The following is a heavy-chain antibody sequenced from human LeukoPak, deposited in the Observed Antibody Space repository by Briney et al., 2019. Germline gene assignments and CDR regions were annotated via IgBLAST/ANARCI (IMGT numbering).Heavy chain of an antibody. Sequence: KTGGSLRLSCAASGFSFSSYEMNWVRPAPGEGLEWVSSISSSSSYIYYAHSVKGRFTISRDNAKNSLYLQMNSLRAEDTGVYYCARGSLTGYFDYWGQGTLVTVSS. J-gene: IGHJ4*02. CDR2: ISSSSSYI. V-gene: IGHV3-21*01. CDR1: GFSFSSYE. CDR3: ARGSLTGYFDY.